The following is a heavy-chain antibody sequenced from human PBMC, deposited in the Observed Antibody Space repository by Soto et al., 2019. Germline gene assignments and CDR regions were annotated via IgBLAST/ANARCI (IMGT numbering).Heavy chain of an antibody. D-gene: IGHD6-13*01. CDR2: IYYSGST. Sequence: PSETLSLTCTVSGGSISSSSYYWGWIRQPPGKGLEWIGSIYYSGSTYYNPSLKSRVTISVDTSKNQFSLKLSSVTAADTAVYYCARHPKGFYSSRTAYWGQGTLVTVSS. CDR3: ARHPKGFYSSRTAY. J-gene: IGHJ4*02. CDR1: GGSISSSSYY. V-gene: IGHV4-39*01.